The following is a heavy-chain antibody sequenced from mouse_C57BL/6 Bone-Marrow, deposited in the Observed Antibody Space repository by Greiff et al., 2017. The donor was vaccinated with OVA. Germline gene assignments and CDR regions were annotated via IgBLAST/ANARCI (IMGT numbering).Heavy chain of an antibody. CDR1: GYTFTDYY. CDR3: ARHYSNSWFVY. D-gene: IGHD2-5*01. V-gene: IGHV1-76*01. CDR2: IYPGSGNT. Sequence: VQLQQSGAELVRPGASVKLSCKASGYTFTDYYINWVKQRPGQGLEWIARIYPGSGNTYYNEKFKGKATLTAEKSSSTAYMQLSSLTSEDSAVYFCARHYSNSWFVYWGQGTLVTVSA. J-gene: IGHJ3*01.